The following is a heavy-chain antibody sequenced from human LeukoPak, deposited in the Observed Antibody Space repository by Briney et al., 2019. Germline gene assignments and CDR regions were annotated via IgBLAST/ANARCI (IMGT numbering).Heavy chain of an antibody. CDR2: TWYDGSKK. D-gene: IGHD2-15*01. J-gene: IGHJ4*02. CDR3: ARGTEVVEAATHLDY. CDR1: AFTFSSID. Sequence: SLSLSCAASAFTFSSIDMGWVRQAQGKELEWVAVTWYDGSKKYYADAMKARFTITRDNSKNTLYLQMNSLRADDTAVYYCARGTEVVEAATHLDYWGQGTLVTVSS. V-gene: IGHV3-33*01.